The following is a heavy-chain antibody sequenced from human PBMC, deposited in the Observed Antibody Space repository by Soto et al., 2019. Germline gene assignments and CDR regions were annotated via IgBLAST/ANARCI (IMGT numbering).Heavy chain of an antibody. V-gene: IGHV3-74*01. J-gene: IGHJ6*02. D-gene: IGHD3-3*01. Sequence: GGSLRLSCAASGFTFSSYWMHWVRQAPGKGLVWVSRINSDGSSTSYADSVKGRFTISRDNAKNTLYLQMNSLRAEDTAVYYCARAEAGDFWSGYPYGMDVWGQGTTVTVSS. CDR3: ARAEAGDFWSGYPYGMDV. CDR1: GFTFSSYW. CDR2: INSDGSST.